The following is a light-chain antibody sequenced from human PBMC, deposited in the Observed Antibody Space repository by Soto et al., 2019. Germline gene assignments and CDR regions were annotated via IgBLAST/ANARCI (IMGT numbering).Light chain of an antibody. CDR2: EGN. Sequence: SALTQPASVSGSPGQSITISCTGTRNDIGSYNLVSWYQQHPGKAPKLIIYEGNKRPSGVSTRFSGSKSGYTASLTISGLQADDEADYYCSSYATISTYLFGTGTKLTVL. CDR1: RNDIGSYNL. V-gene: IGLV2-23*01. CDR3: SSYATISTYL. J-gene: IGLJ1*01.